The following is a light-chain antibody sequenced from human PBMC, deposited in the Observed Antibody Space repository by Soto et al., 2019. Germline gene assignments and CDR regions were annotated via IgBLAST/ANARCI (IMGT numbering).Light chain of an antibody. CDR1: QSISSY. V-gene: IGKV1-39*01. CDR2: DAS. Sequence: DTQMTQSPSPLSASVGDRVYITCRTSQSISSYLNWYQAKPGKAPKLLIYDASTLESGVPSRFSGSGSGTDFTLTISSLQPEDSATYYCQQSYSTPPFTFGPGTRVDI. J-gene: IGKJ3*01. CDR3: QQSYSTPPFT.